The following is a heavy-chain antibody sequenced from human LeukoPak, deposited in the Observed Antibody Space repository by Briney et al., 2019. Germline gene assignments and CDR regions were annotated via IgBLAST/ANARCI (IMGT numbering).Heavy chain of an antibody. CDR1: GYSFTKYF. Sequence: ASVKVSCKASGYSFTKYFIHWVRQAPGQGLEWMGVINPSDGTTGDAQKFQGRVTITADESTSTAYMELSSLRSEDTAVYYCARDLSDAFDIWGQGTMVTVSS. J-gene: IGHJ3*02. CDR2: INPSDGTT. V-gene: IGHV1-46*01. CDR3: ARDLSDAFDI.